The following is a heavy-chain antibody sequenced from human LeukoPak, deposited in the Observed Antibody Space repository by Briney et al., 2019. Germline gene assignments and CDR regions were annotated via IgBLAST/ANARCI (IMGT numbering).Heavy chain of an antibody. CDR3: ATSSGWPFNWFDP. CDR1: GFTFSNYG. V-gene: IGHV3-21*01. D-gene: IGHD6-19*01. Sequence: GGSLRLSCAASGFTFSNYGMNWVRQAPGKGLEWVSSISSSSSYIYYADSVKGRFTISRDNAKNSLYLQMNSLRAEDTAVYYCATSSGWPFNWFDPWGQGTLVTVSS. J-gene: IGHJ5*02. CDR2: ISSSSSYI.